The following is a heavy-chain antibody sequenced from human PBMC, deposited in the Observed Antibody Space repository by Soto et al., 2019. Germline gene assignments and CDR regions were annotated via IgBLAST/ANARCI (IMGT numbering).Heavy chain of an antibody. J-gene: IGHJ1*01. D-gene: IGHD3-10*01. CDR3: AREPRVLSY. Sequence: GGSLRLSCVASGFAYRDYWMAWVRQVPGRGLEWVAYMNPDGSQTFYVDSVKGRFTISRDNAKNSLYLQITSLRVEDTAVYYCAREPRVLSYWGQGTLVTVSS. CDR1: GFAYRDYW. V-gene: IGHV3-7*01. CDR2: MNPDGSQT.